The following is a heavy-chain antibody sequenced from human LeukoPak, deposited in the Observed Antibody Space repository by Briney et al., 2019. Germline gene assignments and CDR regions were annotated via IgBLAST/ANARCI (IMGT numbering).Heavy chain of an antibody. J-gene: IGHJ4*02. CDR3: VRVSTGYYFDS. D-gene: IGHD6-19*01. CDR1: GFTFSSYG. CDR2: INWNAGST. Sequence: GGSLRLSCAASGFTFSSYGMHWVRQAPGKGLEWVSSINWNAGSTSYADSVRGRFTISRDNARNSLYLQMNTLRADDTAFYYCVRVSTGYYFDSWGQGTLVTVSS. V-gene: IGHV3-20*04.